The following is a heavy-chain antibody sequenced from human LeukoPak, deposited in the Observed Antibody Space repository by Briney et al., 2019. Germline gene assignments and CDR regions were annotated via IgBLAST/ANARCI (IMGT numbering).Heavy chain of an antibody. D-gene: IGHD3-3*01. CDR2: INHSGST. CDR1: GGSFSGYY. V-gene: IGHV4-34*01. CDR3: ARGLRGYYTRWFDP. J-gene: IGHJ5*02. Sequence: SETLSLTCAVYGGSFSGYYWSWIRQPPGKGLEWIGEINHSGSTNYNPSLKSRVTISVDTSKNQFSLKLSSVTAADTAVYYCARGLRGYYTRWFDPWGQGTLVTVSS.